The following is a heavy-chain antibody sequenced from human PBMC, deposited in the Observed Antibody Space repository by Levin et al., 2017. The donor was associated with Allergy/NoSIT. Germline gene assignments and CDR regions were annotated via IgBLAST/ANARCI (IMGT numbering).Heavy chain of an antibody. CDR2: INSTSGAT. V-gene: IGHV1-2*06. Sequence: ASVKVSCKTSGYTFTGYYIHWMRQAPGQGLEWMGRINSTSGATNFAQKFQGRVSLTRDTSINTAYMELRRLRSDDTAVYYCAMYWTSSTCYAERGMSYSYYYGMDVWGQGTTVTVSS. CDR3: AMYWTSSTCYAERGMSYSYYYGMDV. D-gene: IGHD2-2*01. J-gene: IGHJ6*02. CDR1: GYTFTGYY.